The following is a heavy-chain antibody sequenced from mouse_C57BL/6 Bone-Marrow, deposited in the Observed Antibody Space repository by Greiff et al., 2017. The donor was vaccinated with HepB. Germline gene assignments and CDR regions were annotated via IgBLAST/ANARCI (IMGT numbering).Heavy chain of an antibody. CDR1: GFTFSDYG. CDR3: ARRKSDHYYGSSPWYFDV. Sequence: EVQRVESGGGLVQPGGSLKLSCAASGFTFSDYGMAWVRQAPRKGPEWVAFISNLAYSIYYADTVTGRFTISRENAKNTLYLEMSSLRSEDTAMYYCARRKSDHYYGSSPWYFDVWGTGTTVTVSS. V-gene: IGHV5-15*01. J-gene: IGHJ1*03. D-gene: IGHD1-1*01. CDR2: ISNLAYSI.